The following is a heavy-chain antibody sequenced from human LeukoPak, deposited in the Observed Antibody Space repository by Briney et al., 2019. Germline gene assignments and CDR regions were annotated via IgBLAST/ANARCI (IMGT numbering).Heavy chain of an antibody. Sequence: SETLSLTCSVSGGSISNFYWSWIRQPPGERLEWIGYIYYSGSTNYNPSLRSRVTISVDTSKNQFSLKLSSVTAADTAVYYCASSYGDYLYFDYWGQGTLVTVSS. D-gene: IGHD4-17*01. V-gene: IGHV4-59*01. J-gene: IGHJ4*02. CDR1: GGSISNFY. CDR2: IYYSGST. CDR3: ASSYGDYLYFDY.